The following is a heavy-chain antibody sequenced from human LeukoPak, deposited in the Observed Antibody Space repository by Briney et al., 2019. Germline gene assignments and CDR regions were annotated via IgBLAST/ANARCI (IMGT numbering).Heavy chain of an antibody. CDR3: AIGELPIVVVPAAIPFDY. Sequence: ASVKVSCKASGYTFTSYGISWVRQAPGQGLEWMGWISAYNGNTNYAQKLQGRVTMTTDTSTSTAYMELRSLRSDDTAVYYCAIGELPIVVVPAAIPFDYWGQGTLVTVSS. CDR2: ISAYNGNT. D-gene: IGHD2-2*02. J-gene: IGHJ4*02. V-gene: IGHV1-18*01. CDR1: GYTFTSYG.